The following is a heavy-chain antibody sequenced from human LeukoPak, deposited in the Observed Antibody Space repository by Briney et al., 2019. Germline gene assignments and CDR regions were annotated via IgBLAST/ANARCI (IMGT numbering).Heavy chain of an antibody. D-gene: IGHD1/OR15-1a*01. V-gene: IGHV4-38-2*02. CDR3: ASLESDIYNWNTVGKYNWFDP. J-gene: IGHJ5*02. CDR1: GYSISSGYY. Sequence: PSETLSLTCTVSGYSISSGYYWGWIRQPPGKGLEWIGSIYHSGSTYYNPSLKSRVTISVDTSKNQFSLKLSSVTAADTAVYYCASLESDIYNWNTVGKYNWFDPWGQGTLVTVSS. CDR2: IYHSGST.